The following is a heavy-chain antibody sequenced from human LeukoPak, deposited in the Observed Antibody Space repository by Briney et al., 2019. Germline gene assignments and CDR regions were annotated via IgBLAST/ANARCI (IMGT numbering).Heavy chain of an antibody. J-gene: IGHJ4*02. Sequence: GGSLRLSCAASGFTFSAYSMNWVRQAPGKGLEWVSSITRSTYIFYADSVKGRFTISRDNARNSLYLQMNSLRAEDTAIYHCARDLIAGDWPYYFDYWGQGTLVTVSS. CDR1: GFTFSAYS. V-gene: IGHV3-21*01. CDR2: ITRSTYI. CDR3: ARDLIAGDWPYYFDY. D-gene: IGHD2-21*02.